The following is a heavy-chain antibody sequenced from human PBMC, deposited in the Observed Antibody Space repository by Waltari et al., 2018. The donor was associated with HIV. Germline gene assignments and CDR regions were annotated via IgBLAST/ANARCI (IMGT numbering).Heavy chain of an antibody. CDR3: ARSVLRYFDNWFDP. D-gene: IGHD3-9*01. CDR2: LYHSGDT. CDR1: GYSISSGYY. Sequence: QVQLQESGPGLVKRSETLSLTCAVSGYSISSGYYWGWIRQPPGKGLEWIGSLYHSGDTCYSPSLKSRISISLATSKNHFSLKLSSVTAADTAVYFCARSVLRYFDNWFDPWGQGTLVTVS. J-gene: IGHJ5*02. V-gene: IGHV4-38-2*01.